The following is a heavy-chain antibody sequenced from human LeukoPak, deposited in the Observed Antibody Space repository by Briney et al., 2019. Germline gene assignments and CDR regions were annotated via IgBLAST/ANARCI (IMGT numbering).Heavy chain of an antibody. Sequence: ASVKVSCKASGYTFTNYYMHWVRQAPGQGREWMGIINPSGGSTSYAQKFQGRVTMTRDTSTRTVYMELSSLRSEDTAVYYCARDLFRIGGMKTEGFDYWGQGTLVTVSS. D-gene: IGHD3-10*01. CDR1: GYTFTNYY. CDR2: INPSGGST. V-gene: IGHV1-46*01. J-gene: IGHJ4*02. CDR3: ARDLFRIGGMKTEGFDY.